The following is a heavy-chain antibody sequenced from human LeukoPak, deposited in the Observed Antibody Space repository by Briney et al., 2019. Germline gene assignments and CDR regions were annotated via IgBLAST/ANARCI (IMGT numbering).Heavy chain of an antibody. CDR1: GYTVTSYG. D-gene: IGHD6-13*01. CDR2: ISAYNGNT. CDR3: ARTSVGAAAGTVDYGY. V-gene: IGHV1-18*01. Sequence: ASVKVSCKASGYTVTSYGISWVRQAPGQGLEWMGWISAYNGNTNYAQKLQGRVTMTTDTSTSTAYMELRSLRSDDTSAYYCARTSVGAAAGTVDYGYWGQGTLVTVSS. J-gene: IGHJ4*02.